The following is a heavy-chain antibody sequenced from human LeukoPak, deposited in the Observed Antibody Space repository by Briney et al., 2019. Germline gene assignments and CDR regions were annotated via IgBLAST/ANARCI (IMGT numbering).Heavy chain of an antibody. D-gene: IGHD3-3*01. V-gene: IGHV1-18*01. Sequence: ASVKVSCKASGYTFTSYGISWVRQAPGQGLEWMGWNSAYNGNTNYAQKLQGRVTMTTDTSTSTAYMELRSLRSDDTAVYYCARAGRITIFGVVIFPYYFDYWGQGTLVTVSS. CDR3: ARAGRITIFGVVIFPYYFDY. J-gene: IGHJ4*02. CDR1: GYTFTSYG. CDR2: NSAYNGNT.